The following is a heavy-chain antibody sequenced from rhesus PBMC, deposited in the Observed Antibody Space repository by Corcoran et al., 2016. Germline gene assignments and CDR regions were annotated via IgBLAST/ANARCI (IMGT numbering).Heavy chain of an antibody. CDR3: ARVGSSWSEWDTVGTEWYFDL. V-gene: IGHV4S14*01. J-gene: IGHJ2*01. CDR1: GYSIRRGYY. CDR2: IYGSGGSN. D-gene: IGHD5-42*01. Sequence: QVQLQESGPGLVKPSETLSLTCAVTGYSIRRGYYWGWIRQPPGKGLAWIGSIYGSGGSNYLNPSLKSRVTLSVDTSKNQFSLKLSSVTAADTAVYYCARVGSSWSEWDTVGTEWYFDLWGPGTPITISS.